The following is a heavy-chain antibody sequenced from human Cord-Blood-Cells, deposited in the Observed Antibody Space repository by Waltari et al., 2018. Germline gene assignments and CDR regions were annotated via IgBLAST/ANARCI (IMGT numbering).Heavy chain of an antibody. V-gene: IGHV1-69*09. CDR3: AREEELRYFDWLLYYFDY. D-gene: IGHD3-9*01. J-gene: IGHJ4*02. Sequence: QVQLVQSGAEVKKPGSSVKVSCKASGGTFSSYAISWVRQAPGQGLEWMGRIIPILGIANYAQKFQGRVTITADKSTSTAYMELSSLRSEDTAVYYCAREEELRYFDWLLYYFDYWGQGTLVTVSS. CDR2: IIPILGIA. CDR1: GGTFSSYA.